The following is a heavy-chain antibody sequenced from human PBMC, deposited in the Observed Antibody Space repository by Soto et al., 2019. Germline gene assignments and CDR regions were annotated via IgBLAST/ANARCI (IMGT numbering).Heavy chain of an antibody. V-gene: IGHV3-33*01. Sequence: GGSLRLSCAASGFTFSSYGMTWVRQAPGKGLEWVVVIWYDGSNKYYADSVKGRFTISRDNSKNTLYLQMNSLRAEDTAVYYCARELSVAAAVVFGFDPWGQGTLVTVSS. J-gene: IGHJ5*02. CDR2: IWYDGSNK. CDR1: GFTFSSYG. D-gene: IGHD2-15*01. CDR3: ARELSVAAAVVFGFDP.